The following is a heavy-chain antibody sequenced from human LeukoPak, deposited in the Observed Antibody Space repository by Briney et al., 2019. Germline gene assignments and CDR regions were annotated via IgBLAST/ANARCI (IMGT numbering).Heavy chain of an antibody. V-gene: IGHV3-30*03. J-gene: IGHJ6*02. CDR3: ARSYSGSYPYYYYYGMDV. CDR1: GFTFSSYG. D-gene: IGHD1-26*01. CDR2: ISYDGSNK. Sequence: GGSLRLSCAASGFTFSSYGMHWVRQAPGKGLEWVAVISYDGSNKYYADSVKGRFTISRDNSKNTLYLQMNSLRAEDTAVYYCARSYSGSYPYYYYYGMDVWGQGTTVTVSS.